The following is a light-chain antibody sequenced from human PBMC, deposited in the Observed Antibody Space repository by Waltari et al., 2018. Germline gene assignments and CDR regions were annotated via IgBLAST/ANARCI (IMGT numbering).Light chain of an antibody. Sequence: EIVLTQSPATLSLSPGERATLSCRASQSVYNYLAWYQQKPGQAPRLLIYDSSNRATGIPARFSGSGYGTDFTLTISSLEPEDFAVYYCQQRSHWPRTFGPGTKVDSK. CDR3: QQRSHWPRT. J-gene: IGKJ3*01. CDR2: DSS. CDR1: QSVYNY. V-gene: IGKV3-11*01.